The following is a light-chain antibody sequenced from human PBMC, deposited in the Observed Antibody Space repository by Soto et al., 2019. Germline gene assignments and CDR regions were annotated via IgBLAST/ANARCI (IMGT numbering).Light chain of an antibody. CDR2: DAS. CDR3: QQYESLAS. J-gene: IGKJ3*01. CDR1: QDIDRY. V-gene: IGKV1-33*01. Sequence: DIQMTQSPSSLSAYVGDRVTITCRASQDIDRYLNWYQHKPGKAPKLLIYDASRLETGVPLRFSGDGYGTDFTLIIHSLQPEDTATYYCQQYESLASFGPGTKVDL.